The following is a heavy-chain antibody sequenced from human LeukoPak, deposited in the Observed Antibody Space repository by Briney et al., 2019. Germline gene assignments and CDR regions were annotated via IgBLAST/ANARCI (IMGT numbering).Heavy chain of an antibody. CDR3: ARVVYYYGSGSYRDY. J-gene: IGHJ4*02. CDR2: IYYSGST. D-gene: IGHD3-10*01. CDR1: GGSISSNSHY. V-gene: IGHV4-39*01. Sequence: SETLSLTCTVSGGSISSNSHYWGWIRQPPGKGLEWIGSIYYSGSTYYNPSLKSRVTISVDTSKNQFSLKLSSVTAADTAVYYCARVVYYYGSGSYRDYWGQGTLVTVSS.